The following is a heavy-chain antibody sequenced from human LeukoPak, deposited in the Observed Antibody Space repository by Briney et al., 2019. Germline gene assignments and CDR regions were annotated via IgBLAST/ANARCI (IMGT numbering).Heavy chain of an antibody. J-gene: IGHJ4*02. D-gene: IGHD6-13*01. CDR1: GYILTELS. Sequence: ASVNVSCKVSGYILTELSMHWVRQAPGKGLEWMGGFDPEDGETIYAQKFQGRVTMTEDTSTDTAYMELSSLRSEDTAVYYCATAPGIAAAGVDYWGQGTLVTVSS. CDR2: FDPEDGET. V-gene: IGHV1-24*01. CDR3: ATAPGIAAAGVDY.